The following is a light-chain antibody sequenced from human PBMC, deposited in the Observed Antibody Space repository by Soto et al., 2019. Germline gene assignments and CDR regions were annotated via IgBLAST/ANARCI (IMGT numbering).Light chain of an antibody. CDR1: QSVSSNY. J-gene: IGKJ2*01. V-gene: IGKV3-20*01. Sequence: EIVLTQSPGTLSLSPGERATLSCRASQSVSSNYLAWYQQKPGQAPRLLIYGASIRATGLPDRFSGSGSGTDFTLTISRLEPEDFAVYYCPQYGSSYTFGQGT. CDR3: PQYGSSYT. CDR2: GAS.